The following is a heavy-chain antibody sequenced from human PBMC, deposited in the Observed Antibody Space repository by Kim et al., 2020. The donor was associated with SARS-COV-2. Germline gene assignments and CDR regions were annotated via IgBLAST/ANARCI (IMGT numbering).Heavy chain of an antibody. CDR3: TRSEGRGSWHQFDY. V-gene: IGHV4-59*01. Sequence: SETLSLTCTVSSDSISSYYWSWIRQLPGKGLEWLGYIYYSGSSDYNPSLKSRVTISWDTSKNQVSLDVTSVSAADPAVYYCTRSEGRGSWHQFDYWGQGILVTVSS. J-gene: IGHJ4*02. CDR2: IYYSGSS. CDR1: SDSISSYY. D-gene: IGHD6-13*01.